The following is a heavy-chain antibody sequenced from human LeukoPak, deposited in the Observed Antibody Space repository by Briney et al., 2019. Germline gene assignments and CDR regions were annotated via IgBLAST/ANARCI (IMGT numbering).Heavy chain of an antibody. CDR3: AGSDFLEWPYSFDP. CDR2: IYASGST. D-gene: IGHD3-3*01. Sequence: SETLSLTCTISGGSISSGSRYWNWIRQPAGKGLEWIGRIYASGSTNYNPSLKSRVTISEDTSNNQFSLKVNSVTAADTAVYYCAGSDFLEWPYSFDPWGQGTLVTVSS. V-gene: IGHV4-61*02. CDR1: GGSISSGSRY. J-gene: IGHJ5*02.